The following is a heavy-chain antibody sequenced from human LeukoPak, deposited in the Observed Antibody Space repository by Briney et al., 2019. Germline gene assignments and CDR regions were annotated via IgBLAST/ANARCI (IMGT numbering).Heavy chain of an antibody. V-gene: IGHV4-38-2*02. Sequence: SETLSLTCTVSGYSIRNGYFWGWVRQSPGKGLEWIGNIHQSGSTSYNPSLQSRVTISVDTSKNQFSLKLSSVTAADTAVYFCAREVYYGSGSYYRLDYWGQGTLVTVSS. CDR3: AREVYYGSGSYYRLDY. J-gene: IGHJ4*02. CDR1: GYSIRNGYF. CDR2: IHQSGST. D-gene: IGHD3-10*01.